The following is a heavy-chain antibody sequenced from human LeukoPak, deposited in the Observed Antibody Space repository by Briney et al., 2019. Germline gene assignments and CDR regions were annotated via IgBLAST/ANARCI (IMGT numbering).Heavy chain of an antibody. CDR2: IKQDGSEK. J-gene: IGHJ3*02. Sequence: GGSLRLSCAASGFTFSNYWMNWVRQAPGKGLEWVANIKQDGSEKYYVDSVKGRFTISRDNAKNLLYLQMNSLRAEDTAVYYCARDEYCSSTSCYSAFDIWGQGTMVTVSS. CDR1: GFTFSNYW. D-gene: IGHD2-2*02. V-gene: IGHV3-7*01. CDR3: ARDEYCSSTSCYSAFDI.